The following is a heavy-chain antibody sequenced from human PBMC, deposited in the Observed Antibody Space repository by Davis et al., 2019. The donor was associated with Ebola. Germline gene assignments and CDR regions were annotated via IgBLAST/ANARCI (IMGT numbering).Heavy chain of an antibody. CDR1: GFTFGTYA. Sequence: PGGSLRLSCTASGFTFGTYAMSWFRQAPGKGLEWVGFIRGRSYGGTTEYAASVKGRFTISRDDSKSIAYLQMNSLKTEDTAVYYCTRGVIGYGDSRGTGFDPWGQGTLVTVSS. CDR3: TRGVIGYGDSRGTGFDP. J-gene: IGHJ5*02. V-gene: IGHV3-49*03. D-gene: IGHD1-1*01. CDR2: IRGRSYGGTT.